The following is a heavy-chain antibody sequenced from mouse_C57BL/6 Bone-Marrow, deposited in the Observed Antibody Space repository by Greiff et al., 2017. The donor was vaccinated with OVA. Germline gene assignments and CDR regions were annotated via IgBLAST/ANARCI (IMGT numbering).Heavy chain of an antibody. D-gene: IGHD2-13*01. CDR3: ARHDWSWFAY. CDR2: ISNGGGST. CDR1: GFTFSDYY. V-gene: IGHV5-12*01. J-gene: IGHJ3*01. Sequence: GQGVESGGGLVQPGGSLKLSCAASGFTFSDYYMYWVRQTPEKRLEWVAYISNGGGSTYYPDTVKGRFTISRDNAKNTLYLQMSRLKSEDTAMYYCARHDWSWFAYWGQGTLVTVSA.